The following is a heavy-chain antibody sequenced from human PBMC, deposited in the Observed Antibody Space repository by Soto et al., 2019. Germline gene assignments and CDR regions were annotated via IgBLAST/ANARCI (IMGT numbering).Heavy chain of an antibody. V-gene: IGHV4-59*01. CDR1: GSSISSYY. CDR3: ARVSGRWELLPNDAFDI. CDR2: IYYSGST. D-gene: IGHD1-26*01. Sequence: PSETLSLTCTVSGSSISSYYWSWIRQPPGKGLEWIGYIYYSGSTNYNPSLKSRVTISVDTSKNQFSLKLSSVTAADTAVYYCARVSGRWELLPNDAFDIWGQGTMVT. J-gene: IGHJ3*02.